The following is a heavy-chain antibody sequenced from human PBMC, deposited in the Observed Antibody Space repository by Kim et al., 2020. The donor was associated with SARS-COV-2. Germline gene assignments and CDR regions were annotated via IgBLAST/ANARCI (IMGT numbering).Heavy chain of an antibody. CDR3: AKDIIQLPHTTWMMDY. D-gene: IGHD3-3*01. CDR2: FTTNGDGT. J-gene: IGHJ4*02. V-gene: IGHV3-23*01. Sequence: GGSLRLSCATSGFTFSNYALNWVRQAPGKGLEWVSSFTTNGDGTYYADSVKGRFAISRDNSKDTLFLHMDSLRADDTAVYYCAKDIIQLPHTTWMMDYWGQGTLVAVSS. CDR1: GFTFSNYA.